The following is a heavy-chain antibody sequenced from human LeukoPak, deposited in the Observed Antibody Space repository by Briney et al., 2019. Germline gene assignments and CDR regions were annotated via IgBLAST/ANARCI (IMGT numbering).Heavy chain of an antibody. J-gene: IGHJ4*02. D-gene: IGHD6-19*01. Sequence: QPGGSLRLSCAASGFTFSSYAMSWVRQAPGKGLEWVSAISGSGGSTYYADSVKGRFTISRDNSKNTLYLQMNSPRAEDTAVYYCANPPVAGTVFYYGYWGQGTLVTVSS. CDR1: GFTFSSYA. CDR3: ANPPVAGTVFYYGY. CDR2: ISGSGGST. V-gene: IGHV3-23*01.